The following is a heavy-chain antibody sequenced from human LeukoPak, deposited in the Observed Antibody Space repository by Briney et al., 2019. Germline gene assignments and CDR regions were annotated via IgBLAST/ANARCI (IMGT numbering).Heavy chain of an antibody. V-gene: IGHV3-30-3*01. CDR1: GITFINHA. D-gene: IGHD3-10*01. Sequence: PGGSLRLSCAASGITFINHAMDWVRQAPGKGLEGVAVISYDGSDTYYADSVKGRFTISRDNSKSTLYLQMNSLRAEDTAVYYCAKDLLRDYYGSGSYPGDYWGQGTLVTVSS. J-gene: IGHJ4*02. CDR2: ISYDGSDT. CDR3: AKDLLRDYYGSGSYPGDY.